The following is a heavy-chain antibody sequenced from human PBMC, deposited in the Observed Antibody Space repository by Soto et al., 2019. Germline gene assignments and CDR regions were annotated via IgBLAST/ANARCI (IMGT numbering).Heavy chain of an antibody. CDR3: ARDLGYCTDGVCSS. J-gene: IGHJ4*02. D-gene: IGHD2-8*01. Sequence: GGSLRLSCAASGSTFSSYAMSWVRQAPGKGLQWVSGISSNGVSTYYADSVKGRFTISRDNSKNTLYLQMNSLRAEDTAVYYCARDLGYCTDGVCSSWGQGTLVTVSS. CDR2: ISSNGVST. CDR1: GSTFSSYA. V-gene: IGHV3-23*01.